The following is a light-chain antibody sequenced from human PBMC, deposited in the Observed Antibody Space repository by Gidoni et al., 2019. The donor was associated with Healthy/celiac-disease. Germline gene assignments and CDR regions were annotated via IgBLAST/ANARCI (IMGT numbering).Light chain of an antibody. CDR3: QAWDSSTAV. V-gene: IGLV3-1*01. Sequence: SYERTQPHAVSVSPGQTDSITCSGDKLGDKYACWYQQTPGQSPVLVIYQDSKRPSGIPERFSGSTSGNTATLTISGTQALDEADYYCQAWDSSTAVFGGGTKLTVL. J-gene: IGLJ2*01. CDR1: KLGDKY. CDR2: QDS.